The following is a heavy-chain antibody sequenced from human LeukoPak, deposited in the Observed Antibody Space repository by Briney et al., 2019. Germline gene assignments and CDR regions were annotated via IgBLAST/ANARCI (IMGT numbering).Heavy chain of an antibody. CDR2: ICRNSGCL. D-gene: IGHD3-22*01. CDR1: GFTFDNYP. J-gene: IGHJ4*02. Sequence: QTGGSLRLSCAASGFTFDNYPMHWVRQAPGKGPEWVSCICRNSGCLGYADSVKGRFTISRDDAKNSLYLQINSLRAEDTALYYCAKEGPSSSGYQHLDSWGQGTLVTVSS. V-gene: IGHV3-9*01. CDR3: AKEGPSSSGYQHLDS.